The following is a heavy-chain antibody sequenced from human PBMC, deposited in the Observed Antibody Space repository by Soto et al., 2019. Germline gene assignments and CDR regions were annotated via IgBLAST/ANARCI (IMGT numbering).Heavy chain of an antibody. J-gene: IGHJ4*02. CDR3: ATMGTPATGLYYFDY. D-gene: IGHD1-7*01. CDR2: ISYSGST. V-gene: IGHV4-30-4*01. CDR1: GGSISSGNYY. Sequence: QVQLQESGPGLAKPSQTLSLTCTVSGGSISSGNYYWSWIRQPPGKGLEWIGFISYSGSTYYSASLKSRFTISVDTSKNQFSLNLSFVTAADTAVYYCATMGTPATGLYYFDYWGQGTLVTVSS.